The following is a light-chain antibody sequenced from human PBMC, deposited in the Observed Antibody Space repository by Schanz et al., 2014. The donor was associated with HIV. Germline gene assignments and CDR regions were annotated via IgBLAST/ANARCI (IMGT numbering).Light chain of an antibody. J-gene: IGKJ4*01. CDR2: AAS. V-gene: IGKV1-27*01. CDR3: QKYNSGPLT. Sequence: DIQMTQSPSSLSAFVGETVTITCRASQGISNYLAWYQQKPGKVPKLLISAASTLQSGVPSRFSGSGSGTYFTLTINSLQPEDVASYYCQKYNSGPLTFGGGTKVEIK. CDR1: QGISNY.